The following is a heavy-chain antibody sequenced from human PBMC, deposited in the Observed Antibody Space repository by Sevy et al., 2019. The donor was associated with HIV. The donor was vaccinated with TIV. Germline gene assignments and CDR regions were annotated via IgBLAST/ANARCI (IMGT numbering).Heavy chain of an antibody. CDR3: ARGGTRGWNFDL. J-gene: IGHJ2*01. D-gene: IGHD2-8*01. Sequence: SETLSLTCTVSCGSISTYYWSWIRQPPGKGLEWIGFMYYSGSTDYNPSLKSRVTISVDTSKNQFSLKLTSVTAADTAVYYCARGGTRGWNFDLWGRGTLVTVSS. V-gene: IGHV4-59*01. CDR1: CGSISTYY. CDR2: MYYSGST.